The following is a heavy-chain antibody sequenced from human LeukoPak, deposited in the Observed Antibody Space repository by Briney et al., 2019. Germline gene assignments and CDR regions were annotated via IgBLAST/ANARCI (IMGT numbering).Heavy chain of an antibody. CDR2: IGGGGNTA. J-gene: IGHJ4*02. CDR3: AKRVGPTAYYFDY. Sequence: GGSLRLSCAAFGFTFRTYAMSWVRQAPGKGLEWVSSIGGGGNTAYYADSVKGRFTISRDNSKNTLHLQMNSLRADDTAVYYCAKRVGPTAYYFDYWGQGILVTVSS. V-gene: IGHV3-23*01. CDR1: GFTFRTYA. D-gene: IGHD1-26*01.